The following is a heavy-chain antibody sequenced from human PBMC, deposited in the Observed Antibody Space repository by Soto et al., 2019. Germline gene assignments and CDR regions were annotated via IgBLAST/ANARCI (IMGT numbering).Heavy chain of an antibody. J-gene: IGHJ5*02. CDR3: AIRFDYRYGRVWISDWFVP. CDR1: GYSFTSYW. Sequence: HGESLKIPCKGSGYSFTSYWIGWVRQMPGKGLEWMGIIYPGDSDTRYSPSFQGQVTISADKSISTAYLQWSSLKASDTAMYYCAIRFDYRYGRVWISDWFVPWGPGTLVTVS. CDR2: IYPGDSDT. D-gene: IGHD5-18*01. V-gene: IGHV5-51*01.